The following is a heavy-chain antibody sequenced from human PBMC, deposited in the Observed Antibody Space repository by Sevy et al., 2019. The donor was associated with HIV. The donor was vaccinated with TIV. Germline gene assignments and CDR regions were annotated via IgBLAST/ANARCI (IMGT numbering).Heavy chain of an antibody. Sequence: GGSLRLSCAASGFTFSNYAMSWVRQAPGKGLEWVSTFSFGCGKINYADSVKGRFTISRKNSKNTLYLQMNSLRAEDTALYYCAREGCSKPHDYWGQGTLVTVSS. J-gene: IGHJ4*02. D-gene: IGHD2-2*01. CDR1: GFTFSNYA. CDR3: AREGCSKPHDY. CDR2: FSFGCGKI. V-gene: IGHV3-23*01.